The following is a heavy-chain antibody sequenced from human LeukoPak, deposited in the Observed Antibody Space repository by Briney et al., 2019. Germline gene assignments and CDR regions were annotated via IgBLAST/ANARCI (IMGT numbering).Heavy chain of an antibody. CDR3: ARDLELSSSWYYFDY. D-gene: IGHD6-13*01. CDR1: GYTFTSYG. V-gene: IGHV1-18*01. Sequence: ASVKVSCKASGYTFTSYGISWVRQAPGHGLEWMGWISAYNGNTNYAQKLQGRVTMTTDTSTSTAYMELRSPRSDDTAVYYCARDLELSSSWYYFDYWGQGTLVTVSS. CDR2: ISAYNGNT. J-gene: IGHJ4*02.